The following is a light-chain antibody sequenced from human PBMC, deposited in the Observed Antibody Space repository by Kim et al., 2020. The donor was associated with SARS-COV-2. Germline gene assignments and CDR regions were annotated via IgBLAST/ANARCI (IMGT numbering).Light chain of an antibody. Sequence: VSPGQTANIACSGDKLGDKYACWYQQKPGQSPVLVIYQDRKRPSGIPERFSGSNSGNTATLTISGTQAMDEADYYCQAWDSSTWVFGGGTQLTVL. CDR1: KLGDKY. V-gene: IGLV3-1*01. CDR3: QAWDSSTWV. CDR2: QDR. J-gene: IGLJ3*02.